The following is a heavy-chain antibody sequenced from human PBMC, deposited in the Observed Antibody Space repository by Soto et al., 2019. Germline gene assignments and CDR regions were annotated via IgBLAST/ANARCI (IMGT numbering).Heavy chain of an antibody. CDR3: ASSYDYGDYAAYYYYMDV. J-gene: IGHJ6*03. CDR1: GGSISSGGYY. Sequence: SETLSLTCTVSGGSISSGGYYWSWIRQHPGKGLEWIGYIYYSGSTYYNPSLKSRVTISVDTSKNQFSLKLSSVAAADTAVYYCASSYDYGDYAAYYYYMDVWGKGTTVTVSS. D-gene: IGHD4-17*01. V-gene: IGHV4-31*03. CDR2: IYYSGST.